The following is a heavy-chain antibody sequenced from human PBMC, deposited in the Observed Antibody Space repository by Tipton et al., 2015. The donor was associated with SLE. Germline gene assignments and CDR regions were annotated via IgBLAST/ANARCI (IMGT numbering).Heavy chain of an antibody. V-gene: IGHV4-39*01. J-gene: IGHJ1*01. CDR3: ASTVDTATAQH. CDR1: GGSISSSSYY. Sequence: TLSLTCTVSGGSISSSSYYWGWIRQPPGKGLEWIGSIYYSGSTYYNPSLKSRVTISVDTSKNQFSLKLSAVTAADTAVYYCASTVDTATAQHWGQGTLVTVSS. CDR2: IYYSGST. D-gene: IGHD5-18*01.